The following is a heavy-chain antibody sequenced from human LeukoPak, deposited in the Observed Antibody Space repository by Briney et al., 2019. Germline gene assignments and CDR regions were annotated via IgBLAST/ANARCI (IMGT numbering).Heavy chain of an antibody. D-gene: IGHD6-13*01. CDR2: ISASGGGT. J-gene: IGHJ4*02. CDR1: GFTFSSYA. Sequence: GGSLRLSCAASGFTFSSYAMSWVRQAPGKGLEWVSGISASGGGTYDADSVKGRFTISRDNSKTTLYLQMNSLRAEDTAVYYCARASSTTWYLFDYWGQGTLVTVSS. CDR3: ARASSTTWYLFDY. V-gene: IGHV3-23*01.